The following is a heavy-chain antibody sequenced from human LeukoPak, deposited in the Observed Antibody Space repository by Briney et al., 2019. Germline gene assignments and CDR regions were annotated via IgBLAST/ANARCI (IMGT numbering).Heavy chain of an antibody. CDR1: GYFISSGYY. D-gene: IGHD3-16*02. Sequence: SETLSLTCTVSGYFISSGYYWGWIRQPPGKGLEWIGSIYHSGSTYYNPSLKSRVTISVDTSKNQFSLKLSSVTAADTAVYYCARDLSPRFDPWGQGTLVTVSS. J-gene: IGHJ5*02. CDR2: IYHSGST. CDR3: ARDLSPRFDP. V-gene: IGHV4-38-2*02.